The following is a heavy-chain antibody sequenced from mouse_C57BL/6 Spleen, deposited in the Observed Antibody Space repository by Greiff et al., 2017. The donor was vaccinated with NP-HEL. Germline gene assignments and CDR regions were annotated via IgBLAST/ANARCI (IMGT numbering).Heavy chain of an antibody. Sequence: VQLQQSDAELVKPGASVKISCKVSGYTFTDHTIHWMKQRPEQGLEWIGYIYPRDGSTKYNEKFKGKATLTADKSSSTAYMQLNSLTSEDSAVYFCASPLYYDYPWFAYWGQGTLVTVSA. D-gene: IGHD2-4*01. CDR2: IYPRDGST. V-gene: IGHV1-78*01. J-gene: IGHJ3*01. CDR1: GYTFTDHT. CDR3: ASPLYYDYPWFAY.